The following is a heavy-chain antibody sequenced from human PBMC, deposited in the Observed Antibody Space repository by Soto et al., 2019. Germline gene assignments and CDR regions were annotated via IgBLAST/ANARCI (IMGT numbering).Heavy chain of an antibody. Sequence: GGSLRLSCAASGFTIRNNYMSWVRLPPGKGLEWVSVIYSGGTTMHADSVRGRFTISRDTSKNILYLDMNSLTVEDTATYFCARAAYQSGYFDALGQGTLNTHSS. CDR1: GFTIRNNY. D-gene: IGHD2-2*01. J-gene: IGHJ4*02. CDR2: IYSGGTT. V-gene: IGHV3-66*01. CDR3: ARAAYQSGYFDA.